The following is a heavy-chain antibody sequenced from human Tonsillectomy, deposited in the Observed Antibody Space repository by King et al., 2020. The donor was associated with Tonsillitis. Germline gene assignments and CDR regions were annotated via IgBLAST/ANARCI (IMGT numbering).Heavy chain of an antibody. J-gene: IGHJ4*02. CDR1: GGSISSVSYY. CDR2: VYYSGSA. CDR3: ARVWFGGLFAIDY. Sequence: QLQESGPGLVKPSETLSLTCTVSGGSISSVSYYWGWIRQPPGKGLEWIGSVYYSGSAYYNPSLKSRVTISVDTSKNQFSLKLSSVTAADTAVYYCARVWFGGLFAIDYWGQGTLVTVSS. D-gene: IGHD3-10*01. V-gene: IGHV4-39*07.